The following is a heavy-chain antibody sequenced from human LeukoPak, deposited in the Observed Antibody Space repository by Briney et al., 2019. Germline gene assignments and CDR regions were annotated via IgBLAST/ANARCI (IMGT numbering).Heavy chain of an antibody. CDR2: INSDVSST. CDR1: GFTFSNYW. CDR3: ARSGWNALDY. V-gene: IGHV3-74*01. D-gene: IGHD1-1*01. J-gene: IGHJ4*02. Sequence: GGSLRLSCAASGFTFSNYWMCWVRQAPGKGLVWVSRINSDVSSTTYADSVKGRFTISRDNAKNTLYLQMTSLRAEDTAVYYCARSGWNALDYWGQGTLVTVSS.